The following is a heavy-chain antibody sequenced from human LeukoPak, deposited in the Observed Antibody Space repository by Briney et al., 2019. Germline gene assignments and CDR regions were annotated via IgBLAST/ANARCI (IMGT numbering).Heavy chain of an antibody. Sequence: AETLSLTCIVSGRSISSYYWNWIRQPPGKGLEWIGYIYYSGYTNYNPSHNSRVTISVDTSKNQMSRKLSSVTAADTAVYYCARGLGFYDYVWGSHRYTPYYFDYWGQGTLVTVSS. CDR2: IYYSGYT. CDR1: GRSISSYY. V-gene: IGHV4-59*01. CDR3: ARGLGFYDYVWGSHRYTPYYFDY. J-gene: IGHJ4*02. D-gene: IGHD3-16*02.